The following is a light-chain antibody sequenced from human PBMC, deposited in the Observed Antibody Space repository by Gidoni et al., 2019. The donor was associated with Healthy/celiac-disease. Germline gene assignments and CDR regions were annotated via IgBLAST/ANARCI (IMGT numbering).Light chain of an antibody. Sequence: SYELTQPSSVSVSPGQTARITCSGDVLAKKYARWIQQKPGQAPVLVIYKDSERPPGIPERFPGSSSGTTVTLTISGAQVEDEADYYCYSAADNNRVFGGGTKLTVL. CDR1: VLAKKY. J-gene: IGLJ3*02. V-gene: IGLV3-27*01. CDR2: KDS. CDR3: YSAADNNRV.